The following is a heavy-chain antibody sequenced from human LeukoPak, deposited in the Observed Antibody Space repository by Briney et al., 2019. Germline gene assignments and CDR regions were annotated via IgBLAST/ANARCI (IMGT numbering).Heavy chain of an antibody. CDR1: GFTFSSYS. CDR2: ISSSSSYI. Sequence: GGSLRLSCAASGFTFSSYSMNWVRQAPGKGLEWVSSISSSSSYIYYADSVKGRFTISRNNAKNSLYLQMNSLRAEDTAVYYCARVGVAAPFDYWGQGTLVTVSS. J-gene: IGHJ4*02. V-gene: IGHV3-21*01. D-gene: IGHD2-15*01. CDR3: ARVGVAAPFDY.